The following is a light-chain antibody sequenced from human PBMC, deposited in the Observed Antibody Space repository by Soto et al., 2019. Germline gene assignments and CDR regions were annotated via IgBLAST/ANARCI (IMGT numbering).Light chain of an antibody. J-gene: IGKJ4*01. CDR2: KAS. Sequence: DIQMTQSPSTLSASVGDRVTITCRASQSISSWLAGYQQKPGKAPNLLIYKASTLESGVPSRFSGSGSGTEFTVTVSSLQPDDVATYYCQRYDSYPLTFSGGTKVEIK. CDR3: QRYDSYPLT. V-gene: IGKV1-5*03. CDR1: QSISSW.